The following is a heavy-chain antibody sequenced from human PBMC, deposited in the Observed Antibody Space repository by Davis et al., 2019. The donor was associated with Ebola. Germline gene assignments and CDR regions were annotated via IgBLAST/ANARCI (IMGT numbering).Heavy chain of an antibody. CDR3: ARYYYRTTVGFEYFYGMDV. CDR1: GFTFSSYG. J-gene: IGHJ6*02. D-gene: IGHD3-10*01. Sequence: GESLKISCAASGFTFSSYGMHWVRQAPGKGLEWVAVIWYDGSNQYYADSVKGRFTISRDNSKNTLYLQMSSLRGEDTAVYYCARYYYRTTVGFEYFYGMDVWGQGTTVTVSS. V-gene: IGHV3-33*08. CDR2: IWYDGSNQ.